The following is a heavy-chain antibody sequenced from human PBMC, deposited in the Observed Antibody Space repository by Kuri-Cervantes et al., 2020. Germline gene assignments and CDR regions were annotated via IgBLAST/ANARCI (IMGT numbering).Heavy chain of an antibody. CDR3: AKRVGSGYYFWVLDY. J-gene: IGHJ4*02. V-gene: IGHV3-30-3*02. CDR1: AFTFSSYA. Sequence: GESLKISCAASAFTFSSYAMHWVRQAPGKGLEWVAVISDDGSKKYYADSVKGRFTISRDNAKNSLYLQMNSLRAEDTAVYYCAKRVGSGYYFWVLDYWGQGTLVTVSS. CDR2: ISDDGSKK. D-gene: IGHD3-22*01.